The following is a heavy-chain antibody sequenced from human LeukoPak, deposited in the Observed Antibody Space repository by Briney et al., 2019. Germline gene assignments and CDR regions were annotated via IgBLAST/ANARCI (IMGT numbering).Heavy chain of an antibody. D-gene: IGHD3-16*01. CDR2: VYYSGST. J-gene: IGHJ3*02. CDR1: GGSISSSSHS. CDR3: ARDNDGGGAFDI. V-gene: IGHV4-31*03. Sequence: SETLSLTCTVSGGSISSSSHSWGWIRQHPGKGLEWIGYVYYSGSTYYNPSLKSRVTISVDTSKNQFSLKLSSVTAADTAVYYCARDNDGGGAFDIWGQGTMVTVSS.